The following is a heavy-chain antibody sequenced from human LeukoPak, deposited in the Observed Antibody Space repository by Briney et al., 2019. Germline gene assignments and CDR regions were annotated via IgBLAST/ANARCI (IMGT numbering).Heavy chain of an antibody. J-gene: IGHJ4*02. CDR3: ARGGLWLRYYFDY. Sequence: GGSLRLSCAASGFTFSSYGMHWVRQAPGKGLEWVAFIRYGGSDKYYADSVKGRLTISRDNSKNTLYLQMNSLRAEDTAVYYCARGGLWLRYYFDYWGQGTLVTVSS. V-gene: IGHV3-30*02. CDR2: IRYGGSDK. D-gene: IGHD5-18*01. CDR1: GFTFSSYG.